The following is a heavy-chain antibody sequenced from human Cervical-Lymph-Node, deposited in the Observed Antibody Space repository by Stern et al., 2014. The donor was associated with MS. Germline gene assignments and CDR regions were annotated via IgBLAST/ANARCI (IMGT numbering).Heavy chain of an antibody. CDR3: AREATRIVVGIDY. D-gene: IGHD3-22*01. V-gene: IGHV1-2*06. CDR2: LYPDGDDQ. CDR1: GYTFTAFF. J-gene: IGHJ4*02. Sequence: QVQLGESGTKMQKPGASVKVSCKASGYTFTAFFIHWVRQVPGQGLEWMGRLYPDGDDQPYAQNFQDRVTMTRDTSIGTAYLELSRLASADTADYYCAREATRIVVGIDYWGQGTQVTVSS.